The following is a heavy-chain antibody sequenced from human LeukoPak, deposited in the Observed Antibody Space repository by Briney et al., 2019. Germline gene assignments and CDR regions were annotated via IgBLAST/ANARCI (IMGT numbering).Heavy chain of an antibody. CDR2: IWYDGSNK. CDR1: GFTFSSYG. Sequence: GGSLRLSCAASGFTFSSYGMHWVRQAPGKGLEWVAVIWYDGSNKYYADSVKGRFTISRDNSKNTLYLQMNSLRAVDTAVYYCARGSLSSSSNDYWGQGTLVTVSS. J-gene: IGHJ4*02. CDR3: ARGSLSSSSNDY. V-gene: IGHV3-33*01. D-gene: IGHD6-6*01.